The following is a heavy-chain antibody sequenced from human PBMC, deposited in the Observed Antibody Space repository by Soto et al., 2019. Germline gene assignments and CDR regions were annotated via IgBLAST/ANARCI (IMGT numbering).Heavy chain of an antibody. D-gene: IGHD3-10*01. CDR1: GYSISSGYY. CDR3: ARDFKYYYGSGSSYYFDY. Sequence: SETRSLTCTVSGYSISSGYYWGWIRPPPGKGLEWIGSIYHSGSTYYNPSLKSRVTISVDTSKHQFSQKLSSVTAADTAVYYCARDFKYYYGSGSSYYFDYWGQGTLVTVSS. V-gene: IGHV4-38-2*02. J-gene: IGHJ4*02. CDR2: IYHSGST.